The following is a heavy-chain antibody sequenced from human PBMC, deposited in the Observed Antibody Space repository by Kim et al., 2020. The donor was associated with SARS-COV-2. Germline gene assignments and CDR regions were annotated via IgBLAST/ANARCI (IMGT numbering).Heavy chain of an antibody. CDR3: AKDILGYCTNGVCYLDY. V-gene: IGHV3-23*01. Sequence: GGSLRLSCAASGFTFSSYAMSWVRQAPGKGLEWVSAISGSGGSTYYADSVKGRFTISRDNSKNTLYLQMNSLRAEDTAVYYCAKDILGYCTNGVCYLDYWGQGTLVTVSS. CDR1: GFTFSSYA. D-gene: IGHD2-8*01. J-gene: IGHJ4*02. CDR2: ISGSGGST.